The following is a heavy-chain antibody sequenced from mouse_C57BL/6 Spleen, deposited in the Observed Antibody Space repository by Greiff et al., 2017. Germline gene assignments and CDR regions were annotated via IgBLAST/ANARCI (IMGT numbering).Heavy chain of an antibody. J-gene: IGHJ3*01. V-gene: IGHV5-6*01. CDR3: ARQAPTTWFAY. CDR1: GFTFSSYG. CDR2: ISSGGSYT. Sequence: EVKLVESGGDLVKPGGSLKLSCAASGFTFSSYGMSWVRPTPDKRLEWVATISSGGSYTYSPDSVKGRFTISRDNAKNTLYLQMSSLKSEDTAMYYCARQAPTTWFAYWGQGTLVTVSA.